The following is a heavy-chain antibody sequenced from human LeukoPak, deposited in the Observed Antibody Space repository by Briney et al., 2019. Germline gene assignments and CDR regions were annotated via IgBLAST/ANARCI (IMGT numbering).Heavy chain of an antibody. Sequence: ASVKVSCKASGYTFTSYYMHWVRQAPGQGLEGMGIINPSGGSTSYAQKFQGRVTMTRDMYTSTVYMELSSLRSEDTAVYYCARAGIRLDSSGYSPPPPLDYWGQGTLVTVSS. CDR3: ARAGIRLDSSGYSPPPPLDY. V-gene: IGHV1-46*01. CDR2: INPSGGST. J-gene: IGHJ4*02. D-gene: IGHD3-22*01. CDR1: GYTFTSYY.